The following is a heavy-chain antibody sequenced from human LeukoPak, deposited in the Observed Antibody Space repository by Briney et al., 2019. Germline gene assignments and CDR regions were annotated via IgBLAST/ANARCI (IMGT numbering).Heavy chain of an antibody. CDR2: ISSSSSYI. D-gene: IGHD3-22*01. CDR1: GFTFSSYN. CDR3: ARYDAFLDSSGYYLFDY. V-gene: IGHV3-21*01. J-gene: IGHJ4*02. Sequence: GGSLRLSCAASGFTFSSYNMNWVRQAPGKGLEWVSSISSSSSYIYYADSVKGRFTISRDNAKNSLYLQMNSLRAEDTAVYYCARYDAFLDSSGYYLFDYWGQGTLVTVSS.